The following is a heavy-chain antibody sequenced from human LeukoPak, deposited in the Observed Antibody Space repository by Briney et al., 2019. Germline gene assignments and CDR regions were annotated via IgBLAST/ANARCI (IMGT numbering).Heavy chain of an antibody. Sequence: ASVKVSCKASGYTFTGYYMHWVRQAPGQGLEWMGWIKPNSGGTNYAQKFQGRVTMTRDTSISTAYMELSRLRSDDTAVYYCARAPFPLYYYDTSAYQPFDNWGQGTLVTVSS. V-gene: IGHV1-2*02. J-gene: IGHJ4*02. CDR2: IKPNSGGT. CDR1: GYTFTGYY. D-gene: IGHD3-22*01. CDR3: ARAPFPLYYYDTSAYQPFDN.